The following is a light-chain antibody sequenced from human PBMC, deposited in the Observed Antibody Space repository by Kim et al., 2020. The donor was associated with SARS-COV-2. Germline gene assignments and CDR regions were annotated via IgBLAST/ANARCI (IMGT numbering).Light chain of an antibody. J-gene: IGKJ4*01. CDR1: QSISSY. CDR2: AAS. Sequence: ASVGDRVTITCRASQSISSYLNWYQEKPGKAPKLLFYAASSLQSGVPSRFSGSGSGTDFTLTISSLQPEDFATYYCQQSYSTPLTFGGGTKVDIK. CDR3: QQSYSTPLT. V-gene: IGKV1-39*01.